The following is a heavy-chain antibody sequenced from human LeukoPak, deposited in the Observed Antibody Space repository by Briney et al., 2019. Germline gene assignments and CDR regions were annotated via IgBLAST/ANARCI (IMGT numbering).Heavy chain of an antibody. CDR3: ARVSWFPGTSYYYMDV. J-gene: IGHJ6*03. Sequence: NPSETLSLTCAVYGGSFSGYYWSWIRQPPGKGLVWIGYIHYSGSTNYNPSLKSRVTLSVDTSNNQFSLKLSSVTAADTAVYYCARVSWFPGTSYYYMDVWGKGTTVTVSS. CDR1: GGSFSGYY. V-gene: IGHV4-59*01. D-gene: IGHD1-1*01. CDR2: IHYSGST.